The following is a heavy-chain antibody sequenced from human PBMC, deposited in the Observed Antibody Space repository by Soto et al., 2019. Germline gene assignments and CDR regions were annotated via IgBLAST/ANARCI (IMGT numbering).Heavy chain of an antibody. D-gene: IGHD4-17*01. J-gene: IGHJ4*02. V-gene: IGHV3-33*01. CDR2: IWYDGSNK. Sequence: QVQPVESGGGVVQPGRSLRLSCAASGFTFSSYGMHWVRQAPGTGLEWVAVIWYDGSNKYYADSVKGRLTISRDNSKNTLYLQMNSLRAEDTAVYYCARGSYGDFYVHDYWGQGTLVTVSS. CDR3: ARGSYGDFYVHDY. CDR1: GFTFSSYG.